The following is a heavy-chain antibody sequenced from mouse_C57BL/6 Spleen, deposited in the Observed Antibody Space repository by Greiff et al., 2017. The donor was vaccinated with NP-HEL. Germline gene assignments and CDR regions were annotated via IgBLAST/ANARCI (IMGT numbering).Heavy chain of an antibody. CDR1: GFTFSDYG. J-gene: IGHJ1*03. V-gene: IGHV5-17*01. Sequence: DVMLVESGGGLVKPGGSLKLSCAASGFTFSDYGMHWVRQAPEKGLEWVAYISSGSSTIYYADTVKGRFTISRDNAKNTLFLQMTSLRSEDTAMYYCAREDYWYFDVWGTGTTVTVSS. CDR2: ISSGSSTI. CDR3: AREDYWYFDV.